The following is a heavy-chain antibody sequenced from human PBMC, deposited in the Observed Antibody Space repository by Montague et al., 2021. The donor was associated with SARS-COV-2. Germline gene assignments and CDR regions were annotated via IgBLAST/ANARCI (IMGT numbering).Heavy chain of an antibody. V-gene: IGHV4-31*03. CDR2: MYDSGST. CDR3: ARGDGVVVAAPYI. Sequence: TRSLTCTVSGGSISNGGYYCSWIRQHPGKGLEWIGYMYDSGSTYYNPSLTSRVTMSLDTSKNQFSLKLSSVTAADTAVYYCARGDGVVVAAPYIWGQGKMGTGSS. D-gene: IGHD2-15*01. J-gene: IGHJ3*02. CDR1: GGSISNGGYY.